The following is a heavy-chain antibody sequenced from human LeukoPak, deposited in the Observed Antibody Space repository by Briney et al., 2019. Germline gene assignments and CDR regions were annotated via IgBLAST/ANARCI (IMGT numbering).Heavy chain of an antibody. Sequence: PSETLSLTCTVSGGSISSYYWSWIRQPPGKGLEWIGYIYYSGSTNYNPSLKSRVTISVDTSKNQFSLKLSSVTAADTAVYYCARAARDYDSSGYYYGDAFDIWGQGTMVTVSS. CDR1: GGSISSYY. V-gene: IGHV4-59*01. J-gene: IGHJ3*02. CDR3: ARAARDYDSSGYYYGDAFDI. D-gene: IGHD3-22*01. CDR2: IYYSGST.